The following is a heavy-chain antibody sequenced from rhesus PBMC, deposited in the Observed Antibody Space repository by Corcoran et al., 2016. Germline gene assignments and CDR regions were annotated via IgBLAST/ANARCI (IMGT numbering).Heavy chain of an antibody. CDR3: AREEKGMAAAGNY. J-gene: IGHJ4*01. D-gene: IGHD6-25*01. V-gene: IGHV4S7*01. CDR1: GGSISGGYG. Sequence: QVQLQESGPGLLKPSETLSLTCAVSGGSISGGYGWGWIRQPPGKGLEGIGSIYSSSGNTNYNPPLKRRVTISTDTSKNQFSLKRSAVTAADTAVYNCAREEKGMAAAGNYWGQGVLVTVSS. CDR2: IYSSSGNT.